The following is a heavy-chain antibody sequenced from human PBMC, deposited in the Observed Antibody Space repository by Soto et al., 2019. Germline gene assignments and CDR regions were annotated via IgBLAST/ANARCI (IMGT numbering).Heavy chain of an antibody. J-gene: IGHJ6*02. CDR1: GGSISSSSYY. CDR3: ATTGRYCSGGSCYLYYYYYYGMDV. V-gene: IGHV4-39*01. Sequence: SETLSLTCAVSGGSISSSSYYWGWIRQPPGKGLEWIGSIYYSGSTYYNPSLKSRVTISADTSKNQFSLKLSSVTAADTAVYYCATTGRYCSGGSCYLYYYYYYGMDVWGQGTTVTVSS. D-gene: IGHD2-15*01. CDR2: IYYSGST.